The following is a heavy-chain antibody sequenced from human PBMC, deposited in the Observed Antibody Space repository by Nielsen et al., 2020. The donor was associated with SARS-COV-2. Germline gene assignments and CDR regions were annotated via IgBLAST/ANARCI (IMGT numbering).Heavy chain of an antibody. V-gene: IGHV3-33*01. J-gene: IGHJ5*01. CDR2: IWYDGTKK. D-gene: IGHD4-11*01. Sequence: GESLKISCAASGFTFSNYGMHWVRQAPGKGLEWVAVIWYDGTKKYYGDSVRGRFTISRDNSKNTLYLQMNSLKADDTAVYYCVRERSYGNYVGANYFDSWGQGTLVTVSS. CDR1: GFTFSNYG. CDR3: VRERSYGNYVGANYFDS.